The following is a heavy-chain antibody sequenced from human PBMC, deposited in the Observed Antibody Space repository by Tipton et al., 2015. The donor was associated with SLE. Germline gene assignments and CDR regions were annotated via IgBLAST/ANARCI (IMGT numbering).Heavy chain of an antibody. CDR1: GYSFTSYW. CDR3: ARGLFVGVTAIGYLDF. CDR2: IYPGDSDT. D-gene: IGHD2-21*02. V-gene: IGHV5-51*01. J-gene: IGHJ4*02. Sequence: QLVQSGAEVKKPGESLKISCKGSGYSFTSYWIGWVRQMPGKGLEWMGIIYPGDSDTRYSPSFQGQVTISADKSISTAYLQWSSLKASDTAVYYCARGLFVGVTAIGYLDFWGQGTLVAVSS.